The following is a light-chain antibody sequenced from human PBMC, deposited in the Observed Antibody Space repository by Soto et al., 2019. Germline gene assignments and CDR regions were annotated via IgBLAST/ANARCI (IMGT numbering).Light chain of an antibody. CDR2: DVS. V-gene: IGLV2-14*01. Sequence: QSALTQPASVSGSPGQSITISCTGTSSDVGGYNYVSWYQQHPGKAPKLMIYDVSNRPSGVSNLFSGSKSGNTASLTISGLQAEDEADYYCSSYTSSSTLWVFGGGTKVTVL. CDR1: SSDVGGYNY. J-gene: IGLJ3*02. CDR3: SSYTSSSTLWV.